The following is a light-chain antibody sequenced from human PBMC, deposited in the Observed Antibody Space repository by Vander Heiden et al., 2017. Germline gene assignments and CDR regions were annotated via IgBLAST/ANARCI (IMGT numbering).Light chain of an antibody. Sequence: IVMTQSPDSLAVYLGERATINCKSSQSVLYSSNNNNYLAWYQQKPGQPPKLLIYWASTRQSGVPDRFSGSGSGTDFTLTISSLQADDVAVYYCQQYYIAPLTFGGGTRVEIK. CDR3: QQYYIAPLT. CDR2: WAS. V-gene: IGKV4-1*01. CDR1: QSVLYSSNNNNY. J-gene: IGKJ4*02.